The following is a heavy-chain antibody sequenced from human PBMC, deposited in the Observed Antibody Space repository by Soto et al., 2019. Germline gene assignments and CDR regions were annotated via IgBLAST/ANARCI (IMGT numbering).Heavy chain of an antibody. CDR1: GYTFTDYY. J-gene: IGHJ6*02. D-gene: IGHD1-7*01. Sequence: GASVKVSCKGSGYTFTDYYIHWVRQAPGQGLEWMGWISLHSGGTNYAQKFQGRVTMTRDTSINTVYMELSRLTSDDTAVYYCARDRANWNYASYYYGMDVWGQGTTVTVS. CDR2: ISLHSGGT. V-gene: IGHV1-2*02. CDR3: ARDRANWNYASYYYGMDV.